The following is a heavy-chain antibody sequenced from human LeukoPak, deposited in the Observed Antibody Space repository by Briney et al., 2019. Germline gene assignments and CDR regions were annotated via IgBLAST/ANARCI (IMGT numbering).Heavy chain of an antibody. CDR2: ISAYNGNT. CDR3: ARGLSGVTTERYFDY. V-gene: IGHV1-18*01. CDR1: GFTFTSYG. D-gene: IGHD4-17*01. Sequence: ASVKVSCKASGFTFTSYGISWVRQAPGQGLEWMGWISAYNGNTNYAQKLQGRVTMTTDTSTSTAYMELRSLRSDDTAVYYCARGLSGVTTERYFDYWGQGTLVTVSS. J-gene: IGHJ4*02.